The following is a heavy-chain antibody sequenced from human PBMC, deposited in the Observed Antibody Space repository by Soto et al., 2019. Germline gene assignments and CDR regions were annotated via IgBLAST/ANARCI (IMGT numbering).Heavy chain of an antibody. V-gene: IGHV3-23*01. CDR3: ARYLLGYCSSGSCSAGYFDY. CDR2: ISGSDSAT. CDR1: GFAFSTYA. D-gene: IGHD2-15*01. Sequence: GGSLRLSCAASGFAFSTYAMSWVRQVPGKGLEWVSSISGSDSATYYADSVKGRLTIFRHNSKNTLYLQMNSLRAEDTAVYYCARYLLGYCSSGSCSAGYFDYWGQGTLVTVSS. J-gene: IGHJ4*02.